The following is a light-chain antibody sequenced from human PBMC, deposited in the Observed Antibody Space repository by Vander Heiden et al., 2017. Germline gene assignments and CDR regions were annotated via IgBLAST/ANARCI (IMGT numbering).Light chain of an antibody. Sequence: QSVLTQPPSVSGAPGQRVPITLTESSSNSGAGSDVHWYQQLPGTAPKLLIYGNINRPSEVPDRFAGSQSGTAASLAITGLQAEDEAAYYCQSYDSSLRGVVFGGGTKLTVL. CDR2: GNI. CDR3: QSYDSSLRGVV. CDR1: SSNSGAGSD. J-gene: IGLJ2*01. V-gene: IGLV1-40*01.